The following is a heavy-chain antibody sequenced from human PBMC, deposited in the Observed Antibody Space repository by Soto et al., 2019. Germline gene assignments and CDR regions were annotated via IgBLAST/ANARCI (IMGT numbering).Heavy chain of an antibody. D-gene: IGHD3-22*01. V-gene: IGHV1-69*12. CDR3: ARDRGPSSGYYPYWFDP. Sequence: QVQLVQSGAEVKKPGSSVKVSCKASGGTFSSYAISWVRQAPGQGLEWMGEIIPIFGTANYAQKFQGRVTLAADESTSTAYVELSSLRSEDTAVYYCARDRGPSSGYYPYWFDPWGQGTLGTVSS. J-gene: IGHJ5*02. CDR1: GGTFSSYA. CDR2: IIPIFGTA.